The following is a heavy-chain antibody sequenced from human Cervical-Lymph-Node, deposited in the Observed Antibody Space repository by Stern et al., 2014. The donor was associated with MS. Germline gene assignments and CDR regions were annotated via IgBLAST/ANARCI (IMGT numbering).Heavy chain of an antibody. CDR3: ARHVPITVVDIGVYWFDS. J-gene: IGHJ5*01. Sequence: QLQLQESGPGLVKPSETLSLTCTVSGDSITQVRYYWGWIRQPPGKGLEWIGRIYYRGNTYYNPSLKTPVTIPVDPSKNQFSLKLPSVTAADTAVYYCARHVPITVVDIGVYWFDSWGQGTLVTVSS. CDR2: IYYRGNT. CDR1: GDSITQVRYY. V-gene: IGHV4-39*01. D-gene: IGHD3-22*01.